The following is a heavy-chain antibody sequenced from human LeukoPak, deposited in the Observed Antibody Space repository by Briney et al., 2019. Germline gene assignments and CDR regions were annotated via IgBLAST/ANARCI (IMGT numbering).Heavy chain of an antibody. CDR3: ARARWELNPAKDDHFDY. D-gene: IGHD1-26*01. CDR2: IYTSGST. J-gene: IGHJ4*02. CDR1: GGSISSYY. Sequence: SETLSLTCTVSGGSISSYYWSWIRQPAGKGLEWIGRIYTSGSTNYNPSLKSRVTMSVDTSKNQFSLKLSSVTAADTAVYYCARARWELNPAKDDHFDYWGQGTLVTVSS. V-gene: IGHV4-4*07.